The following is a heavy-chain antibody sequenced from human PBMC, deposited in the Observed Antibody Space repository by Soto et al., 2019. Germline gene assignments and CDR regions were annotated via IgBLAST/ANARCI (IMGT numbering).Heavy chain of an antibody. Sequence: SETLSLTCTVSGGSVSSGSYYWSWIRQPPGKGLEWIGYIYYSGSTNYNPSLKSRVTISVDTSKNQFSLKLSSVTAADTAVYYCARSKRLRLGELSLMDNWFAPWGQGTLVTVSS. V-gene: IGHV4-61*01. D-gene: IGHD3-16*02. J-gene: IGHJ5*02. CDR1: GGSVSSGSYY. CDR2: IYYSGST. CDR3: ARSKRLRLGELSLMDNWFAP.